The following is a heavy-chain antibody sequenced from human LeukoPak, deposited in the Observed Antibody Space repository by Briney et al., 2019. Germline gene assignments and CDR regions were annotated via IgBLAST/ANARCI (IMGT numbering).Heavy chain of an antibody. Sequence: GGSLRLSCAASGFTFARYGMTWVRQAPGKGLEWVSVSALTHGGYTTYYADSVKGRFTVSRDNSKSTLYLQMNSLRGDDTAVYYCAKVGEYYGSGSLNWSDSWGQGTLVTVSS. D-gene: IGHD3-10*01. V-gene: IGHV3-23*01. CDR2: LTHGGYTT. CDR1: GFTFARYG. J-gene: IGHJ5*01. CDR3: AKVGEYYGSGSLNWSDS.